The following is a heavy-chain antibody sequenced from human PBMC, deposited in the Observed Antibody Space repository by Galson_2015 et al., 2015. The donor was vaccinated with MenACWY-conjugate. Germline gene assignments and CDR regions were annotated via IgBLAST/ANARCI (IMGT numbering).Heavy chain of an antibody. Sequence: SLRLSCAASGFTVNTNYMTWVRQAPGKGLEWVSIIYSGGSTYYPDSVRGRLTISSDNSKHTLYLQMDSLRADDTAVYYCARAGSENCRTTNCLSLGAKFSYYYYMDVWGKGTTVTVSS. CDR3: ARAGSENCRTTNCLSLGAKFSYYYYMDV. J-gene: IGHJ6*03. CDR2: IYSGGST. V-gene: IGHV3-53*01. CDR1: GFTVNTNY. D-gene: IGHD2-2*01.